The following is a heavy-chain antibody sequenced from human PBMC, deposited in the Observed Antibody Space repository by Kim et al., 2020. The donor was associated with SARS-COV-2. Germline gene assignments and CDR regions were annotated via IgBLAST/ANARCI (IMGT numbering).Heavy chain of an antibody. D-gene: IGHD4-4*01. J-gene: IGHJ6*02. V-gene: IGHV3-33*06. Sequence: KGPFTISRDNSKNQLYLQRNSLSAEDTAVYYCAKVSSPYSNYYYYYGMDVWGQGTTVTVSS. CDR3: AKVSSPYSNYYYYYGMDV.